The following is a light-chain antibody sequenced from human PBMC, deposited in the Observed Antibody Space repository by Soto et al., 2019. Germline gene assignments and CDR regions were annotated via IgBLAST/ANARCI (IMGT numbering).Light chain of an antibody. V-gene: IGLV2-14*01. CDR1: SSDVGGYNY. Sequence: QSALTQPASVSGSPGQSITISCTGTSSDVGGYNYVSWYQQHPGKAPKLMIYEVSNRPSWVSNRFSGSKSGNTASLTISGLQSDDEADYYCRSYTSSSTYVFGTGTKIPVL. CDR2: EVS. CDR3: RSYTSSSTYV. J-gene: IGLJ1*01.